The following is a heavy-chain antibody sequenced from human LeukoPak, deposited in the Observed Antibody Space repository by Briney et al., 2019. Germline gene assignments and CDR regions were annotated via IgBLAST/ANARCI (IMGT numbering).Heavy chain of an antibody. CDR3: ARLDWRGY. Sequence: GGSLRLSCGASGFAFSSFRMSWVRQAPGRGLGWVSSISGNSADINNADSLKGRFTISRDNAKNSLYLQLNSLTVEDTAVYYCARLDWRGYWGQGTLVTVSS. CDR1: GFAFSSFR. V-gene: IGHV3-21*01. J-gene: IGHJ4*02. CDR2: ISGNSADI. D-gene: IGHD2-21*01.